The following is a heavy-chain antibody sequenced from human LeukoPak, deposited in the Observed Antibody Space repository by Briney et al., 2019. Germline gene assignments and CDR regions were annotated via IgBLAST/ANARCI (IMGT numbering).Heavy chain of an antibody. CDR2: IKQDGSEK. CDR3: ARARRLVATPYDY. D-gene: IGHD5-12*01. CDR1: GFTFSSYW. Sequence: GGSLRLSCAASGFTFSSYWMSWVRQAPGKGLEWVANIKQDGSEKYYEDSVKGRFTISRDNAKNPLYLQMNSLRAEDTAVYYCARARRLVATPYDYWGQGTLVTVSS. V-gene: IGHV3-7*01. J-gene: IGHJ4*02.